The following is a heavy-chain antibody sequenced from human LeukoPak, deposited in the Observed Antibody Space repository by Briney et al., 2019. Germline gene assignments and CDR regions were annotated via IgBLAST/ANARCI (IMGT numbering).Heavy chain of an antibody. CDR2: INPNSGGT. J-gene: IGHJ6*02. V-gene: IGHV1-2*02. Sequence: GASVKVSCKASGYTFTGYYMHWVRHAPGQGLEWMGWINPNSGGTNYAQKFQGRVTMTRDTSISTAYMELSRLRSDDTAVYYCAREKMAMGYYYGMDVWGQGTTVTVSS. CDR3: AREKMAMGYYYGMDV. CDR1: GYTFTGYY. D-gene: IGHD5-24*01.